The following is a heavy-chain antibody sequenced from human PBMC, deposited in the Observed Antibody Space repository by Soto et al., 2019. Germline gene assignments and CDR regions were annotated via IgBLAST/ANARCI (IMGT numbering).Heavy chain of an antibody. Sequence: EAQLVESGGGLVQPGGSLRLSCAASGFTFSIYTMNWVRQAPGKGLEWVSYISSSSSIYYADSVKGRFTISRDNAKNSLYLQMDSLRDEDTAVYYCAREAATTLWYFDLWGRGTLVTVSS. CDR3: AREAATTLWYFDL. V-gene: IGHV3-48*02. D-gene: IGHD1-26*01. CDR1: GFTFSIYT. J-gene: IGHJ2*01. CDR2: ISSSSSI.